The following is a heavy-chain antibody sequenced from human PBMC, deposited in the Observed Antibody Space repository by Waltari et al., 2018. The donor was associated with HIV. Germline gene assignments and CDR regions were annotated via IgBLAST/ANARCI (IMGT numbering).Heavy chain of an antibody. D-gene: IGHD1-26*01. CDR1: GSTFSEYY. J-gene: IGHJ6*02. V-gene: IGHV3-11*01. CDR2: ISRSGSTI. CDR3: ARDGSTGRLPDYYYYGMDF. Sequence: QVHLVESGGGLVKPGGSLRLSCAASGSTFSEYYMSWFRQAPGKGLEWVSYISRSGSTIYYADSVKGRFTMSRDNSKNSVYLQMNSLRAEDTAVYYCARDGSTGRLPDYYYYGMDFWGQGTTVTVSS.